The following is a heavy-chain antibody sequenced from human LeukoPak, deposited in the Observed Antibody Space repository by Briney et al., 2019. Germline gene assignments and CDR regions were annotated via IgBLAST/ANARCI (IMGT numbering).Heavy chain of an antibody. CDR1: GGSISSSSYY. D-gene: IGHD3-22*01. J-gene: IGHJ3*02. CDR2: IYYSGST. CDR3: ARGDYYYDSSRYDAFDI. V-gene: IGHV4-39*01. Sequence: SETLSLTCTVSGGSISSSSYYWGWIRQPPGKGLEWIGSIYYSGSTYYNPSLKSRVTISVDTSKNQFSLKLSSVTAADTAVYYCARGDYYYDSSRYDAFDIWGQGTMVTVSS.